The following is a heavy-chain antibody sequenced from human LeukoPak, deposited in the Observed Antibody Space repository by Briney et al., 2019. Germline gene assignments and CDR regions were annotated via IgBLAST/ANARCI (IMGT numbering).Heavy chain of an antibody. CDR3: ARAKEVAYSGSYSAPHLDY. V-gene: IGHV1-69*13. D-gene: IGHD1-26*01. CDR1: GYTFTSYG. J-gene: IGHJ4*02. Sequence: ASVKVSCKASGYTFTSYGISWVRQAPGQGLEWMGGIIPIFGTANYAQKFQGRVTITADESTSTAYMELSSLRSEDTAVYYCARAKEVAYSGSYSAPHLDYWGQGTLVTVSS. CDR2: IIPIFGTA.